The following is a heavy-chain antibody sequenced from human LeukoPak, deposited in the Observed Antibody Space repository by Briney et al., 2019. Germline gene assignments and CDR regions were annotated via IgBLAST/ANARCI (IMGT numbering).Heavy chain of an antibody. CDR1: GASFSSSTYY. Sequence: SETLSLTCTVSGASFSSSTYYWGWIRQPPGKGLEWNGSIYYSGSTYYNPSLKSRVTMSVDTSKNQFSLKLSSVTAADTAVYYCARHAGGISATGTRPFDYWGQGTLVTVSS. V-gene: IGHV4-39*01. J-gene: IGHJ4*02. CDR3: ARHAGGISATGTRPFDY. CDR2: IYYSGST. D-gene: IGHD6-13*01.